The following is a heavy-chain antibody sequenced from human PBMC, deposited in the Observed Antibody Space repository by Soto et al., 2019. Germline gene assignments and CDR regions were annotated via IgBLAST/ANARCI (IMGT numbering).Heavy chain of an antibody. Sequence: EVQLVESGGGLVQPGRSLRLSCAASGFTFDDYAMHWVRQAPGKGLAWVSGISWNSGSIGYADSVKGRFTISRDNAKNSLYLQMNSLRAEDTAWYYCAKAPGRGYDYSLYFDYWGQGTLVTVSS. D-gene: IGHD5-12*01. V-gene: IGHV3-9*01. CDR2: ISWNSGSI. CDR3: AKAPGRGYDYSLYFDY. J-gene: IGHJ4*02. CDR1: GFTFDDYA.